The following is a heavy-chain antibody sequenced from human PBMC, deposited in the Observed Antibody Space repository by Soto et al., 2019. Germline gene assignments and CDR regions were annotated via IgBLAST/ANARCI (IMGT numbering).Heavy chain of an antibody. V-gene: IGHV1-2*02. CDR1: GYTFTAYH. CDR3: ARDDDFDI. Sequence: QVQLVQSGAEVKKPGASVKVSCKSSGYTFTAYHIHWVRQAPGQGLGWRGWINPNGGGTYYAQKFQGRVTLTRDTAVSPAYMDLSRLRSDDTAVFYCARDDDFDIWGQGTMVTVSS. J-gene: IGHJ3*02. CDR2: INPNGGGT.